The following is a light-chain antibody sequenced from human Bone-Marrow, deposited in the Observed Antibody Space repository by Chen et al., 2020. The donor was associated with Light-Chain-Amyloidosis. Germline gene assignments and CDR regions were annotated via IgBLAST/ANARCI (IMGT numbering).Light chain of an antibody. CDR3: SSYTITNTHV. Sequence: QSALTQPASVSGSPGQSLTISCTGTSSDVGGANHVSWYQQHPDKSPKLMIYEVTNRPSWVPDRFSGSKADNAATLTISGLKTEDEAECFCSSYTITNTHVGGSGTRVTVL. CDR1: SSDVGGANH. CDR2: EVT. J-gene: IGLJ1*01. V-gene: IGLV2-14*01.